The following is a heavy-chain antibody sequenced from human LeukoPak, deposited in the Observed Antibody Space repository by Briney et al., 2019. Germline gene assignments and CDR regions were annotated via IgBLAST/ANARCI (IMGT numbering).Heavy chain of an antibody. D-gene: IGHD3-9*01. Sequence: PGRSLRLSCAASGFTFSSYGMHWVRQAPGKGLEWVAVISYDGSNKYYADSVKGRFTISRDNSKNTLYLQMNSLRAEDTAVYYCAKDNDILTGPDYWGQGTLVTVSS. CDR1: GFTFSSYG. CDR2: ISYDGSNK. CDR3: AKDNDILTGPDY. J-gene: IGHJ4*02. V-gene: IGHV3-30*18.